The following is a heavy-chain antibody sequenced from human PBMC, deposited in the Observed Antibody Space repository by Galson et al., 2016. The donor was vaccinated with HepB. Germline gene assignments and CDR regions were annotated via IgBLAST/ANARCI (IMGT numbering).Heavy chain of an antibody. CDR3: ARDRGFSSRRGMDV. J-gene: IGHJ6*02. V-gene: IGHV4-59*01. D-gene: IGHD3-10*01. CDR2: IYSGGST. CDR1: GGSISTYY. Sequence: SETLSLTCTVSGGSISTYYWSWIRQPPGKGLEWIGYIYSGGSTNYNSSLKSRVTISLDTSKNQFSLKLSSVTAADTAVYYCARDRGFSSRRGMDVWGQGTTVTVSS.